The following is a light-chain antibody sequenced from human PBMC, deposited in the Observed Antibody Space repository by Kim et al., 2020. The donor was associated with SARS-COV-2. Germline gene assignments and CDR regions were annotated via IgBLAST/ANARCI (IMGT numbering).Light chain of an antibody. CDR1: KLGDKY. Sequence: SYELTQPPSVSVSPGQTATITCSGDKLGDKYACWYQQKPGQSPVLVIYQDTRRPSGIHERFSGSNSGNTATLTISGTQAMDEADYYCQAWDSSLNYVFGTGTKVTVL. CDR3: QAWDSSLNYV. J-gene: IGLJ1*01. CDR2: QDT. V-gene: IGLV3-1*01.